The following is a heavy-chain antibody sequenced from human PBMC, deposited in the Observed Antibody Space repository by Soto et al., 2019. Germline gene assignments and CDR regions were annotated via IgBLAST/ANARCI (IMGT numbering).Heavy chain of an antibody. CDR2: ITDSGGST. CDR3: AKAATVVTLYYFDC. CDR1: GFTFSDHY. V-gene: IGHV3-23*01. D-gene: IGHD4-17*01. Sequence: PGGSLRLSCAASGFTFSDHYIDWVRQAPGKGLEWVSAITDSGGSTYYADSVKGRFTISRDNSKNTVYLQMNSLRAEDTAVYYCAKAATVVTLYYFDCWGQGTLVTVSS. J-gene: IGHJ4*02.